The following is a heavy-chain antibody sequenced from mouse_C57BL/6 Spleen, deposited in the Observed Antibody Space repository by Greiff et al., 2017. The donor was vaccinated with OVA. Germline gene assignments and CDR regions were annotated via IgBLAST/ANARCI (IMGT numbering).Heavy chain of an antibody. J-gene: IGHJ4*01. CDR3: ARGGLRRGNAMDY. CDR2: INPNNGGT. CDR1: GYTFTDYN. V-gene: IGHV1-22*01. Sequence: VQLQQSGPELVKPGASVKMSCKASGYTFTDYNMHWVKQSHGKSLEWIGYINPNNGGTSYNQKFKGKATLTVNKSSSTAYMELRSLTSEDSAVYYCARGGLRRGNAMDYWGQGTSVTVSS. D-gene: IGHD2-4*01.